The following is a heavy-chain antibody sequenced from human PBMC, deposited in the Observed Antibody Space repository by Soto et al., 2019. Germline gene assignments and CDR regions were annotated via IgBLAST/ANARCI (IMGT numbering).Heavy chain of an antibody. CDR2: IKQDGGEK. D-gene: IGHD3-22*01. CDR3: ARDPIFYDSSGYYYGNLDY. Sequence: GGSLRLSCAASGFTFSSYWMSWVRQAPGKGLEWVANIKQDGGEKYYVDSVKGRFTISRDNAKNSLYLQMNSLRAEDTAVYYCARDPIFYDSSGYYYGNLDYWGQGTLVTVS. V-gene: IGHV3-7*05. CDR1: GFTFSSYW. J-gene: IGHJ4*02.